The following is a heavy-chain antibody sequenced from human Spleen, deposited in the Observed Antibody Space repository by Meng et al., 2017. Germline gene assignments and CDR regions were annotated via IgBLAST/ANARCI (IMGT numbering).Heavy chain of an antibody. CDR1: GYTFTGNY. V-gene: IGHV1-2*02. J-gene: IGHJ6*02. CDR2: INPNSGGS. CDR3: ARETGSKRNFRPYGMDV. Sequence: ASVKVSCKASGYTFTGNYIQWVRQAPGQGLEWMGWINPNSGGSNYAQNFQGRVTMTRDTSSSTAYMYLTSPRSDDTAVYYCARETGSKRNFRPYGMDVWGQGTTVTVSS. D-gene: IGHD3-10*01.